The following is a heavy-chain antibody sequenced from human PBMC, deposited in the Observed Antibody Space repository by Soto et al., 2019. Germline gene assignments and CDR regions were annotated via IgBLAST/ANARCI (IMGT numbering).Heavy chain of an antibody. CDR3: ATTAASVWYYYYYMDV. V-gene: IGHV3-11*01. J-gene: IGHJ6*03. CDR1: GFTFSDYY. D-gene: IGHD2-21*01. CDR2: ISSSGSTI. Sequence: QVQLVESGGGLVKPGGSLRLSCAASGFTFSDYYMSWIRQAPGKGLEWVSYISSSGSTIYYADSVKGRFTISRDNAKNSLYLQMTSLRAEDTAVYYCATTAASVWYYYYYMDVWGKGTTVTVSS.